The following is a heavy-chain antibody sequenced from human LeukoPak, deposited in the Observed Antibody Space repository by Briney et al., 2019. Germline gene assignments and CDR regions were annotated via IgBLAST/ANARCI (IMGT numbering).Heavy chain of an antibody. CDR3: ARSLEYSSGWSPKVGYFDY. D-gene: IGHD6-19*01. V-gene: IGHV1-69*13. CDR1: GGTFSSYA. J-gene: IGHJ4*02. Sequence: SVKVSCKASGGTFSSYAIGWVRQAPGQGLEWMGGIIPIFGTANYAQKFQGRVTITADESTSTAYMELSSLRSEDTAVYYCARSLEYSSGWSPKVGYFDYWGQGTLVTVSS. CDR2: IIPIFGTA.